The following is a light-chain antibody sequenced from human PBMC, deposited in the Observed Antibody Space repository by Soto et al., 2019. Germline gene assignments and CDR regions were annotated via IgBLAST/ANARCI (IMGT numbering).Light chain of an antibody. CDR2: GAS. CDR1: QSVDIN. V-gene: IGKV3-15*01. CDR3: QQYRSWPRT. J-gene: IGKJ1*01. Sequence: EIVLTQSPATLSVSPGERVTLSCRASQSVDINLAWYQQKPGQAPRLLIYGASTRATDMSGTFSGRGSGTEFTLTISNVRPEDFAVYYCQQYRSWPRTFGQGTKVDIX.